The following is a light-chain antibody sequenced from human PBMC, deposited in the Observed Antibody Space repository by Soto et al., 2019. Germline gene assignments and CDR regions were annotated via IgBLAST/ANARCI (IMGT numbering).Light chain of an antibody. J-gene: IGKJ2*01. CDR1: QSVSSTY. V-gene: IGKV3-20*01. CDR2: GAS. CDR3: QQYCRSPPFT. Sequence: EIVLTQSPGTLFLSPGERATLSCRASQSVSSTYLAWYQQKPGQAPRLLMYGASNRATGIPDRFSGSGSGTDFTLTINRLEPEDFAVYFCQQYCRSPPFTFGQGNKVEIK.